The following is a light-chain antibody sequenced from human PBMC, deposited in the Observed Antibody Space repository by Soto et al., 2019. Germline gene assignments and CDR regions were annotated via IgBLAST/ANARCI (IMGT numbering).Light chain of an antibody. CDR1: QTISSY. V-gene: IGKV1-39*01. Sequence: DIQMTQSPSSLSASVGDRVTIACRASQTISSYLIWYQQKPGKAPKVLIYAASSLQSGVPSRFSGSGSGTDFTLTISSLQPEDSATYYCQQGHSAPLTFGGGTKVEIK. J-gene: IGKJ4*01. CDR2: AAS. CDR3: QQGHSAPLT.